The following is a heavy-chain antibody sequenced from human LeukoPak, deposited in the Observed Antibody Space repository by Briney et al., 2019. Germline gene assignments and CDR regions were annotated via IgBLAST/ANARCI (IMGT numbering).Heavy chain of an antibody. CDR2: ISWNSGSI. J-gene: IGHJ4*02. D-gene: IGHD3-22*01. CDR1: GFTFSSYW. Sequence: GGSLRLSCAASGFTFSSYWVHWVRQPPGKGLEWVSGISWNSGSIGYADSVKGRFTISRDNAKNSLYLQMNSLRAEDTALYYCVRGGSRYYYDSSGYYYSYFDYWGQGTLVTVSS. CDR3: VRGGSRYYYDSSGYYYSYFDY. V-gene: IGHV3-9*01.